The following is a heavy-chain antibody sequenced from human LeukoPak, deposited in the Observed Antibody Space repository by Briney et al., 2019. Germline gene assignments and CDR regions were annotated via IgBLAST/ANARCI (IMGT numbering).Heavy chain of an antibody. J-gene: IGHJ5*02. Sequence: GASVKVSCKASGFTFTSYGISWVRQAPGQGLEWVGWISSFNGNTNYAQKLQGRVTMTTDTSTSTAYMELRGLRSDDTAVYYCARDPGYCRNQLSAMLAFDPWGQGTLVTVSS. CDR1: GFTFTSYG. CDR2: ISSFNGNT. D-gene: IGHD2-2*01. CDR3: ARDPGYCRNQLSAMLAFDP. V-gene: IGHV1-18*01.